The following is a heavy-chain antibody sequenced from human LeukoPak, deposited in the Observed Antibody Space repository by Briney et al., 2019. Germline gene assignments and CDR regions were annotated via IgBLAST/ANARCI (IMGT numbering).Heavy chain of an antibody. CDR1: GGSISSYY. D-gene: IGHD3-22*01. CDR2: IYYSGST. V-gene: IGHV4-59*01. CDR3: ARDRLDYYDSSGYYDY. J-gene: IGHJ4*02. Sequence: PSETLSLTCTVSGGSISSYYWSWLRRPPGKGLEWIGYIYYSGSTNYNPSLKSRVTISVDTSKNQFSLKLSSVTAADTAVYYCARDRLDYYDSSGYYDYWGQGTLVTVSS.